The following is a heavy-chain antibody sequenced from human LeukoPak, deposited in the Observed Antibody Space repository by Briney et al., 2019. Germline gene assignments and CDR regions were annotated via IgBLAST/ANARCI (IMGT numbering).Heavy chain of an antibody. Sequence: SETLSLTCTVSGGSIIGYYWNWIRQPPGKGLDWIGYIYHSGSTNYNPSLKSRVTISVDTSKNQFSLKLSSVTAADTAVYYCARDDGTYYFDYWGQGTLVTVSS. CDR2: IYHSGST. J-gene: IGHJ4*02. CDR3: ARDDGTYYFDY. CDR1: GGSIIGYY. V-gene: IGHV4-59*01.